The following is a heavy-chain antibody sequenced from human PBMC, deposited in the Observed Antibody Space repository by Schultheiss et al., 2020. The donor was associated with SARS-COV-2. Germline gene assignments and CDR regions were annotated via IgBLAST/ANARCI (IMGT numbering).Heavy chain of an antibody. CDR2: ISYDGSGK. J-gene: IGHJ6*02. CDR1: GFTFSTFS. CDR3: ARGAAAGLYYYYYYGMDV. V-gene: IGHV3-30*07. D-gene: IGHD6-13*01. Sequence: GGSLRLSCAASGFTFSTFSFHWVRQAPGKGLEWLSMISYDGSGKSYADSVKGRFTVSRDNSKNTLYLQMNTLRAEDTAVYYCARGAAAGLYYYYYYGMDVWGQGTTVTVSS.